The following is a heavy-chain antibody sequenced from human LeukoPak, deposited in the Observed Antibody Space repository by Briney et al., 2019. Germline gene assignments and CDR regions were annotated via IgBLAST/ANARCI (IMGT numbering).Heavy chain of an antibody. CDR2: IYYSGST. V-gene: IGHV4-31*03. CDR3: ARVPVGTVTADDY. CDR1: GGSISSGGYY. Sequence: KASQTLSLTCTVSGGSISSGGYYWSWIRQHPGKGLEWIGYIYYSGSTYYNPSLKSRVTISVDTSKNQFSLKLSSVTAADTAVYYCARVPVGTVTADDYWGQGTLVTVSS. D-gene: IGHD4-17*01. J-gene: IGHJ4*02.